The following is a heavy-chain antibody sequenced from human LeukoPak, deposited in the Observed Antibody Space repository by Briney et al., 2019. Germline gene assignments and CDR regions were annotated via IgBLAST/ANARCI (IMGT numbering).Heavy chain of an antibody. J-gene: IGHJ5*02. Sequence: AASVKVSCKASGYTFTNYDFGWVRQAPGQGLEWMGWISTYSGSTNYAQKLQGRVTMTTDTSTSTAYMELRSLRSDDTAVYYCARAQRNAYYDFWSGYYPYNWFDPWGQGTLVTVSS. D-gene: IGHD3-3*01. CDR3: ARAQRNAYYDFWSGYYPYNWFDP. CDR1: GYTFTNYD. V-gene: IGHV1-18*01. CDR2: ISTYSGST.